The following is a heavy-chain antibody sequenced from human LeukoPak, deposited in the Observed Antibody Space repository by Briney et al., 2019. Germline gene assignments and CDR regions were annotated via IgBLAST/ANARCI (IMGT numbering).Heavy chain of an antibody. J-gene: IGHJ4*02. CDR2: TDSRGRGQ. D-gene: IGHD2-15*01. Sequence: AGSLRLSCAASGFKFSSYSMNWVRQAPGKGLEWVSSTDSRGRGQYYTDSVKGRFTISRDNARDTLYLQMNSLRAEDTAVYYCAREGSIVPHQDLDYWGQGTLVTVSS. V-gene: IGHV3-21*01. CDR3: AREGSIVPHQDLDY. CDR1: GFKFSSYS.